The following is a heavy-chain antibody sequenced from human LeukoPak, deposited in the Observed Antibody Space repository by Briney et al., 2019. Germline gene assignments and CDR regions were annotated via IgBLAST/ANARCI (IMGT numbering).Heavy chain of an antibody. V-gene: IGHV4-61*01. CDR3: ATHSSASSFRF. CDR1: GGSVNSDSFY. J-gene: IGHJ4*02. D-gene: IGHD3-10*01. CDR2: IYYSGNT. Sequence: SETLSHTCTVSGGSVNSDSFYWTWIRQPPGKGLEWIGYIYYSGNTNYNPSLKSRVTISVDTSKNQFSLKLNSVTAADTAVYYCATHSSASSFRFWGQGTLITVSS.